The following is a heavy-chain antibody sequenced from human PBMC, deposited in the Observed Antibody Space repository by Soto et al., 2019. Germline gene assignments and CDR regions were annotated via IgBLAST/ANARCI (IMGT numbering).Heavy chain of an antibody. J-gene: IGHJ4*02. CDR1: GFSLSTSGVG. D-gene: IGHD3-9*01. CDR3: ARSTPADYDILTGYYRFYYFDY. V-gene: IGHV2-5*02. CDR2: IYWDDEK. Sequence: QSTLKESGPPLVQPTQTLTLTCTFSGFSLSTSGVGVGWIRQPPGKALEWLALIYWDDEKRYSPSLESRLTITKEASINQVVRTITNMDPVDPAKYYCARSTPADYDILTGYYRFYYFDYWGQRTLVNVSS.